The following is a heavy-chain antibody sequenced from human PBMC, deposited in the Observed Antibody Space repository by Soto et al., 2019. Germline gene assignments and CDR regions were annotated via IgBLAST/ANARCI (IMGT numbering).Heavy chain of an antibody. Sequence: QVQLVQSGAEVKKPGASVKVSCKASGYTFTSYDINWVRQATGQGLEWMGWMNPNSGNTGYAQKFQGRVTMTRNTSISTAYMERSSLRSEDTAVYYCARVGYYYDSSGYYLSFDYWGQGTLVTVPS. CDR3: ARVGYYYDSSGYYLSFDY. CDR1: GYTFTSYD. D-gene: IGHD3-22*01. J-gene: IGHJ4*02. V-gene: IGHV1-8*01. CDR2: MNPNSGNT.